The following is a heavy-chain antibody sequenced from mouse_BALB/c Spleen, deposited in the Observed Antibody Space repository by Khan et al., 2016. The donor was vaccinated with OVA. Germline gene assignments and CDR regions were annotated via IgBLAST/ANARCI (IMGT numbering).Heavy chain of an antibody. CDR3: ACWGSNSNYYYALDY. CDR1: GYTFADFY. Sequence: QVQLQQSGAELARPGASVKLSCKASGYTFADFYINWVKQRTGQGLEWIGEIYPGTGNTYYNEKFKGKAALTTDKSSSTAYMHLHSLTSEDSAVSSGACWGSNSNYYYALDYWGQGTSVTVSS. D-gene: IGHD2-5*01. V-gene: IGHV1-77*01. J-gene: IGHJ4*01. CDR2: IYPGTGNT.